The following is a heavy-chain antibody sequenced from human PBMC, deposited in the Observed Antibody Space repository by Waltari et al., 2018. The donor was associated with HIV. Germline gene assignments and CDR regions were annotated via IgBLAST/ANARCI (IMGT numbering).Heavy chain of an antibody. Sequence: EVQLVESGGGLVQPGGSLRLSCAASGFTFRSYWMHWVRQAPGKGLVWVPCISRDWSTTNYADSVKGRLTISRDNAKNTLYLQMNSRRADDTAVYYCARENTMTYYDALDIWGQGTMVTVSS. CDR1: GFTFRSYW. V-gene: IGHV3-74*01. D-gene: IGHD4-17*01. CDR2: ISRDWSTT. CDR3: ARENTMTYYDALDI. J-gene: IGHJ3*02.